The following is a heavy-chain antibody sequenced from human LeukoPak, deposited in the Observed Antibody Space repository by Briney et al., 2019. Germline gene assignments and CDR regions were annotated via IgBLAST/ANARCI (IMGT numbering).Heavy chain of an antibody. Sequence: GGSLRLSCTTSGITFSNSWMSWVRQAPGKGLEWVATIRPDGSEGYYADFVRGRFIISRDNSKNSFYLQMSSLRAEDTGVFYCARDVAYSAFDYWGQGTLVTVSS. CDR3: ARDVAYSAFDY. CDR2: IRPDGSEG. J-gene: IGHJ4*02. D-gene: IGHD2-21*01. CDR1: GITFSNSW. V-gene: IGHV3-7*01.